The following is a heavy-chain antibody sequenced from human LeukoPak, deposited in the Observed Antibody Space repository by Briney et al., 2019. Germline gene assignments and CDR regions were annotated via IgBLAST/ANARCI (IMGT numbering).Heavy chain of an antibody. J-gene: IGHJ4*02. CDR2: ISDSGEST. Sequence: GGSLRLSCAASGFTFSDHGMTWVRQAPGKGLEWVSTISDSGESTYYADSVKGRFTISRDNSENTVYLQMDSLRADDTAVYYCAKNSGTYFYWGRGTRVTVSS. CDR3: AKNSGTYFY. D-gene: IGHD1-26*01. CDR1: GFTFSDHG. V-gene: IGHV3-23*01.